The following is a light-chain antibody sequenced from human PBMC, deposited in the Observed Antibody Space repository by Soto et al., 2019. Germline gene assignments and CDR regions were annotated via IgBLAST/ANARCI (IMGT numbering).Light chain of an antibody. CDR3: HQYGDSPQT. Sequence: EIMLRQSPGTLSLSPGERATFSCRTSQSVTTSYLAWYQQKPGQAPRLLIYGTSNRATGIPDRFSGSGSATDFTLTISRLEPEDFAVYYCHQYGDSPQTFGQGTKV. V-gene: IGKV3-20*01. CDR1: QSVTTSY. CDR2: GTS. J-gene: IGKJ1*01.